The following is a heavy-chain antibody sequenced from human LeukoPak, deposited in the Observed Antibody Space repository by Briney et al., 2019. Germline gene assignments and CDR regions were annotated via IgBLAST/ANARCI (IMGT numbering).Heavy chain of an antibody. CDR1: GGSFSGYY. D-gene: IGHD3-3*01. CDR3: ARRLVRFLEWFFDY. CDR2: INHSGST. V-gene: IGHV4-34*01. Sequence: SETLSLTCAVYGGSFSGYYWSWIRQPPGKGLEWIGEINHSGSTNYNPSLKSRVTISVDTSKNQFSLKLSSVTAADTAVYYCARRLVRFLEWFFDYWGQGTLVTVSS. J-gene: IGHJ4*02.